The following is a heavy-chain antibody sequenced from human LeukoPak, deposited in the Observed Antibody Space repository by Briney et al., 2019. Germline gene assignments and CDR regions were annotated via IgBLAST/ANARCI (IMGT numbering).Heavy chain of an antibody. V-gene: IGHV3-74*01. CDR2: INSDGRST. CDR3: ARLGARQMLEY. Sequence: PGGSLRLSCVASAFTFSSYWMHWVRQAPGKGLVWVSRINSDGRSTSYADSVKGRFTISRDNAKNTLYLQMNSLRAEDTAVYYCARLGARQMLEYWGQGTLVTVSS. CDR1: AFTFSSYW. D-gene: IGHD4-17*01. J-gene: IGHJ4*02.